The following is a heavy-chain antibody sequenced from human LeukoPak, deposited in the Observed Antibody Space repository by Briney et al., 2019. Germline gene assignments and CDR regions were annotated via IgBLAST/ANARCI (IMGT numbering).Heavy chain of an antibody. CDR2: LYHGGST. Sequence: AETLSLTCIVSRGSISSYYWSWIRQPPGKGLEWIGYLYHGGSTNYNPSLKSRVTISGDTSKNHFSLNLRSVTAADTAMYYCARGRYYYDSSGYPDNWFDPWGQGTPASVSS. V-gene: IGHV4-59*01. CDR1: RGSISSYY. D-gene: IGHD3-22*01. CDR3: ARGRYYYDSSGYPDNWFDP. J-gene: IGHJ5*02.